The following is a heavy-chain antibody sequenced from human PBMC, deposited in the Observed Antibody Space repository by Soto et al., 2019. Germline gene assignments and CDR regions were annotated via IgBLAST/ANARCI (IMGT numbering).Heavy chain of an antibody. D-gene: IGHD4-17*01. V-gene: IGHV1-8*01. CDR2: MNPNSGNT. J-gene: IGHJ4*02. CDR1: GYTFTSYY. CDR3: ERGIHYGDPXY. Sequence: ASVKVSCKASGYTFTSYYINWVRQATGKGLEWMGWMNPNSGNTGYAQKFQGRVTMTRNTSISTAYMELSSLRSEDTAVYYCERGIHYGDPXYWGQGTLVXVSS.